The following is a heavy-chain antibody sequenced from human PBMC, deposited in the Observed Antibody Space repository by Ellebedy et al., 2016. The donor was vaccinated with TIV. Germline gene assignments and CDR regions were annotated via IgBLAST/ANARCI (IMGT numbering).Heavy chain of an antibody. V-gene: IGHV3-74*01. Sequence: GGSLRLSXAASGFTFSRYWMHWVRQAPGKGLVWVARISGDGGSASYADSVKGRFTISRDNSKNTLYLQMSSLRAEDTAVYYCVKDASRCSGGSCYHDDWGQGTLVTVSS. CDR3: VKDASRCSGGSCYHDD. CDR2: ISGDGGSA. J-gene: IGHJ4*02. CDR1: GFTFSRYW. D-gene: IGHD2-15*01.